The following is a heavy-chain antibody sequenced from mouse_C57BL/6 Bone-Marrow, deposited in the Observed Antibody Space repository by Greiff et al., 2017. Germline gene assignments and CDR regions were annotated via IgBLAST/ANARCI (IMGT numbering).Heavy chain of an antibody. Sequence: QVQLQQSGAELMKPGASVKLSCKATGYTFNGYWIAWVKQWPGHGLEWIGEILPGSGSTNYNEKFKGKATFTADTSANTAYMQLSSLTTEVSAIDYCARWWYTMDYWGQGTSVTVSS. CDR3: ARWWYTMDY. CDR2: ILPGSGST. CDR1: GYTFNGYW. J-gene: IGHJ4*01. V-gene: IGHV1-9*01. D-gene: IGHD1-1*02.